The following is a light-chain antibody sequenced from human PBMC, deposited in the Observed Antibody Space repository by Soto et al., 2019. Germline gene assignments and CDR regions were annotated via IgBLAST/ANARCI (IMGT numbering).Light chain of an antibody. V-gene: IGKV3-15*01. CDR1: QGIGDT. CDR2: DTS. Sequence: EVVLTPSPATLSVYPGEGATISCRASQGIGDTLAWYQHKPGQTPRLLIYDTSNRATGVPARFSGSRSGKEFTLTINIRQSEDVEVYYCQRYNNWPLTFGGWTKVESK. J-gene: IGKJ4*01. CDR3: QRYNNWPLT.